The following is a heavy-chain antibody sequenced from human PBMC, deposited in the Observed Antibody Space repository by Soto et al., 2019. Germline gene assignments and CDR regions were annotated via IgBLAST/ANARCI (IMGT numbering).Heavy chain of an antibody. V-gene: IGHV3-23*01. CDR1: EITFKNFA. CDR3: RNRPASGWYFPFSYGFDI. CDR2: ITFNAVGT. D-gene: IGHD6-19*01. Sequence: EGCLRLSCVASEITFKNFAMSWVRQAPGKGLEWVSSITFNAVGTFYAGSVKGRFTISRDNSNNTLYLEMNNVRADDTAVYFFRNRPASGWYFPFSYGFDICGEGTLVTV. J-gene: IGHJ3*02.